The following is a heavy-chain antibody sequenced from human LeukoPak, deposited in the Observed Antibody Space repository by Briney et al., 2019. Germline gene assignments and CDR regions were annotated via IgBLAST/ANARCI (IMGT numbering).Heavy chain of an antibody. V-gene: IGHV4-59*01. CDR3: AGEYCGGDCRVY. D-gene: IGHD2-21*02. Sequence: SSETLSLTCTVSGGSISSYYWSWIRQPPGKGLEWIGYIYYSGSTNYNPSLKSRVTISVDTSKNQFSLKLSSVTAADTAVYYCAGEYCGGDCRVYWGQGTLVTVSS. CDR2: IYYSGST. CDR1: GGSISSYY. J-gene: IGHJ4*02.